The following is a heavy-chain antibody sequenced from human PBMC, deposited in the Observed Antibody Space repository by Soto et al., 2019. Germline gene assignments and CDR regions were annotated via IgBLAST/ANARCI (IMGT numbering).Heavy chain of an antibody. CDR1: GGTFSNYA. CDR2: IIPIFGTA. J-gene: IGHJ5*02. CDR3: AVGYVDIVQTGMKPFDP. D-gene: IGHD5-12*01. V-gene: IGHV1-69*12. Sequence: QVQLVQSGAEVKKPGSSVKVSCKASGGTFSNYAISWVRQAPGQGLEWMGGIIPIFGTANYAQKFQGRVTLTADESTSTAYMELGSLRSEDTAIYYCAVGYVDIVQTGMKPFDPWGQGTLVTVSS.